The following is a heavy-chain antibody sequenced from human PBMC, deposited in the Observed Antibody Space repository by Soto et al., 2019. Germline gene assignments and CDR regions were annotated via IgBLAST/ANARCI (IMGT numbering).Heavy chain of an antibody. J-gene: IGHJ4*02. CDR1: GGSISSGGYY. CDR2: IYYSGST. Sequence: SETLSLTCTVSGGSISSGGYYWSGIRQHPGKGLEWIGYIYYSGSTYYNPSLKSRVTIAVDTSKNQFSLKRSSVTAADTAVYYCAREGRWYLDYWGQGTLVPAPQ. V-gene: IGHV4-31*03. D-gene: IGHD4-17*01. CDR3: AREGRWYLDY.